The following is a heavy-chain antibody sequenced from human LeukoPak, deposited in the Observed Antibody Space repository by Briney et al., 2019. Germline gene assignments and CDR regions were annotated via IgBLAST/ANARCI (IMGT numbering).Heavy chain of an antibody. CDR1: GYTFTGYY. V-gene: IGHV1-2*02. D-gene: IGHD2-15*01. J-gene: IGHJ4*02. CDR3: ARVDDVAAGDY. Sequence: ASVTVSCKASGYTFTGYYMHWVRQAPGQGLEWMGWINPNSGGTNYAQKFQGRVTITADKSTSTAYMELSSLRSDDTAVYYCARVDDVAAGDYWGQGTLVTVSS. CDR2: INPNSGGT.